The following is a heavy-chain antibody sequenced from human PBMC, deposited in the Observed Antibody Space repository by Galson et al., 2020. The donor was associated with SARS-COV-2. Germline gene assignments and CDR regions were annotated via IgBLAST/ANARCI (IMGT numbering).Heavy chain of an antibody. CDR1: GYTLTELS. CDR2: FDPEDGET. J-gene: IGHJ4*02. V-gene: IGHV1-24*01. CDR3: ATADSYIGYFDY. Sequence: GASLKISCKVSGYTLTELSMHWVRQAPGKGLEWMGGFDPEDGETIYAQKFQGRLTMTEDTSTDTAYMELSSLRSEDTAVYYCATADSYIGYFDYWGQGTLVTVSS. D-gene: IGHD5-12*01.